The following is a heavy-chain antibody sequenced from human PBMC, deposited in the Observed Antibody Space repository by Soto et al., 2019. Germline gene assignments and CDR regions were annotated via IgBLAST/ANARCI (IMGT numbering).Heavy chain of an antibody. V-gene: IGHV4-59*08. J-gene: IGHJ4*02. CDR2: IYYSGST. CDR3: ARQTGYNDFDY. Sequence: ILPLTCSVACGSSSNHCWRLIRQPPGKGLEWIGYIYYSGSTNYNPSLKSRVTISVDTSKNQFSLKLSSVTAADTVVYYCARQTGYNDFDYWGQGTLVTVSS. D-gene: IGHD5-12*01. CDR1: CGSSSNHC.